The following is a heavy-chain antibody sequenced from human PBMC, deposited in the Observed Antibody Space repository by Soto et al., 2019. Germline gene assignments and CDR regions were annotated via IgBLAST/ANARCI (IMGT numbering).Heavy chain of an antibody. V-gene: IGHV4-34*01. CDR3: ARGSRVKIPAASGRDYYYHGLDV. D-gene: IGHD6-25*01. Sequence: QVQLQQWGAGLLKPSETLSLTCAVYGGAFSGYYWSWIRQPPGEGLGGVGEINHRGSTNYNPSLKRRVTISVDTSKNQFSLKLNSVTAADTAVYYCARGSRVKIPAASGRDYYYHGLDVWGQGTAVTVSS. CDR1: GGAFSGYY. J-gene: IGHJ6*02. CDR2: INHRGST.